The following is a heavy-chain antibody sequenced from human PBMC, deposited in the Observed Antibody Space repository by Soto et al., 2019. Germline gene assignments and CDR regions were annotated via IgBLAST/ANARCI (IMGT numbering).Heavy chain of an antibody. CDR2: ISGSGGST. CDR3: AKDRVSGRPDFDY. Sequence: GGSLRLSCASSGFAFSTYGVTWVRQAPGKGLEWVSAISGSGGSTYYADSVKGRFTITRDNSKNTLYLQMNSLRAEDTAVYYCAKDRVSGRPDFDYWGQGTLVTVSS. J-gene: IGHJ4*02. V-gene: IGHV3-23*01. CDR1: GFAFSTYG. D-gene: IGHD2-15*01.